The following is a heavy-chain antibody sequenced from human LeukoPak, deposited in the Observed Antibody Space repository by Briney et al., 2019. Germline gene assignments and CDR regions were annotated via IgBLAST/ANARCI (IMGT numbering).Heavy chain of an antibody. V-gene: IGHV3-30*04. D-gene: IGHD1-26*01. J-gene: IGHJ4*02. CDR2: ISRDGRNR. CDR3: ARPDNEIYSGSYVFDS. CDR1: GFTFSSYA. Sequence: AGGSLTLSCAASGFTFSSYAMQWLPTAPGKGVVGVAAISRDGRNRYYADSVKGRFTISSDRSKNTLDLQVSSLRAEDTAVYDCARPDNEIYSGSYVFDSWGQGTLVTVSS.